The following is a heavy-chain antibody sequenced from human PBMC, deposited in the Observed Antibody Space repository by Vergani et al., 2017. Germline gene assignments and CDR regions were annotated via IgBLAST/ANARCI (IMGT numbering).Heavy chain of an antibody. V-gene: IGHV2-26*01. CDR1: GFSLSNARMG. CDR2: IFSNDEK. J-gene: IGHJ4*02. D-gene: IGHD6-19*01. CDR3: ARIVTSYSSGWYSGVFDY. Sequence: QVTLKESCPVLVKPTETLTLTCTVSGFSLSNARMGVSWIRQPPGKALEWLAHIFSNDEKSYSTSLKSRLTISKDTSKSQVVLTMTNMDPVDTATYYCARIVTSYSSGWYSGVFDYWGQGTLVTVSS.